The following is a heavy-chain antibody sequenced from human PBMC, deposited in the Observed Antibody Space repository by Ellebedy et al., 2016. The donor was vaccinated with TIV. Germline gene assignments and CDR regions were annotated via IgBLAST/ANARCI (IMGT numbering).Heavy chain of an antibody. CDR1: GFTFSSYA. Sequence: PGGSLRLSCAASGFTFSSYAMHWVRQAPGKGLEWVAVISYDGSNKYYADSVKGRFTISRDNSKNTLYLQMDSLTAEDTAVYFCARDRSGDQYGMDVWGQGTTVTVSS. J-gene: IGHJ6*02. CDR2: ISYDGSNK. D-gene: IGHD2-21*01. CDR3: ARDRSGDQYGMDV. V-gene: IGHV3-30*07.